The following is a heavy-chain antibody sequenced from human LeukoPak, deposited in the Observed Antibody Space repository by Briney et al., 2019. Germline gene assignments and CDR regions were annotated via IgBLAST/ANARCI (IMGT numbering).Heavy chain of an antibody. CDR1: GFTFSSYA. Sequence: GGSLRLSCAASGFTFSSYAMSWVRQAPGKGLEWVSAISGSGGSTYYADSAKGRFTISRDNSKATVSLQMNSLRVEDTAVYFCAIGRDNVDYWGQGTLVTVSS. V-gene: IGHV3-23*01. CDR2: ISGSGGST. CDR3: AIGRDNVDY. J-gene: IGHJ4*02. D-gene: IGHD2-15*01.